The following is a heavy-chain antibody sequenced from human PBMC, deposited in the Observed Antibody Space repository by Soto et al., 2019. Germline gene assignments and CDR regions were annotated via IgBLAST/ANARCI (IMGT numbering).Heavy chain of an antibody. CDR1: GFAISCGYY. CDR2: IYPSVSS. J-gene: IGHJ4*02. D-gene: IGHD1-1*01. CDR3: AREKVGTTFFDN. Sequence: SETLSLTCIVSGFAISCGYYWSWVRQPPGKGLEWIGSIYPSVSSYHNPSLETRVRLSIDTSKNQFTLNLTSVTAADTALYYCAREKVGTTFFDNWGQGIQVTVSS. V-gene: IGHV4-38-2*02.